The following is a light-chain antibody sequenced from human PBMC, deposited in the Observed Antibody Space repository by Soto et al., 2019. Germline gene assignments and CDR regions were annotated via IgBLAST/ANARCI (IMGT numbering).Light chain of an antibody. CDR3: QKYNRASCT. CDR2: AAS. V-gene: IGKV1-27*01. CDR1: QGISNY. Sequence: DIQITQAPPSLSVSVGDTVTISCLASQGISNYLACYQQKPGNVPKLLIYAASTLHSGVTSRFSGSGSGTDFTLNISCVNPVDAGTFSGQKYNRASCTVGPGTKV. J-gene: IGKJ3*01.